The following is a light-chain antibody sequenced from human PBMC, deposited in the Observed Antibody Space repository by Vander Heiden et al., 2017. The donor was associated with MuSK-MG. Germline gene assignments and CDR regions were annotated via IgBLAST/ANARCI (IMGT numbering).Light chain of an antibody. CDR1: SGHSTDA. J-gene: IGLJ3*02. CDR3: QTWGAGTWV. CDR2: VNGDGSH. Sequence: QLVVTPSPSASASLGASVRLTCTLNSGHSTDAIAWHQQQPGKGPRFLMKVNGDGSHTKGDGIPDRFSGSSSGPVRYLSISSLQSEDEADYYCQTWGAGTWVFGGGTRVTVL. V-gene: IGLV4-69*02.